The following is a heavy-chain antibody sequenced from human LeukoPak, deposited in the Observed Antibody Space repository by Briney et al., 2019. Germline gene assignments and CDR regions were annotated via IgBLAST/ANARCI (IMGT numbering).Heavy chain of an antibody. D-gene: IGHD6-19*01. CDR2: INLNSGGT. CDR3: AKAVYSSGFFDI. J-gene: IGHJ3*02. V-gene: IGHV1-2*02. CDR1: GYTFTGYY. Sequence: ASEKVSCKASGYTFTGYYMHWVRQAPGQWLEWMGWINLNSGGTNYAQTFQGRVTMTRDTPISTAYMELSRLRSDDTAVYYCAKAVYSSGFFDIWGQGTMVTVSS.